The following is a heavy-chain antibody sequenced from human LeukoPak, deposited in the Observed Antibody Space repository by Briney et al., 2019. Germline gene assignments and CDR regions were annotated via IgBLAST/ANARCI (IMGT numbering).Heavy chain of an antibody. Sequence: ASVKVSCKASGYTFTSYGISWVRQAPGQGLEWMGWISAYNGNTNYAQKLQGRVTMTTDTSTSTAYMELRSLRSDGTAVYYCALHSSSTDAFDIWGQGTMVTVSS. CDR1: GYTFTSYG. V-gene: IGHV1-18*01. CDR3: ALHSSSTDAFDI. CDR2: ISAYNGNT. D-gene: IGHD6-6*01. J-gene: IGHJ3*02.